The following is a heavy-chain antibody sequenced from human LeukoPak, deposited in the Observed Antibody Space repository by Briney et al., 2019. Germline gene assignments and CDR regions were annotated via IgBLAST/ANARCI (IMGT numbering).Heavy chain of an antibody. CDR2: LYRSGST. Sequence: SETLSLTCTVSGYSISSDYYWGWIRQPPGKGLEWIGSLYRSGSTYYNPSLKSRVTISLDTAKNQFSLKLSSVTAADTAVYYCARDSRIAVAGFYYFDYWGQGTMVTVSS. CDR3: ARDSRIAVAGFYYFDY. D-gene: IGHD6-19*01. J-gene: IGHJ4*02. CDR1: GYSISSDYY. V-gene: IGHV4-38-2*02.